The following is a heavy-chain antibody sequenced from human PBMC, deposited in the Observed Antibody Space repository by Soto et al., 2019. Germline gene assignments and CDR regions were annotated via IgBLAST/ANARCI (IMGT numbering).Heavy chain of an antibody. D-gene: IGHD2-2*01. J-gene: IGHJ6*02. V-gene: IGHV1-2*02. CDR1: GYTFTGYY. CDR3: ARERYQVISDGMDV. Sequence: VASVKVSCKASGYTFTGYYVHWVREAPGQGLEWMGWINPETGGTSYAQKCQGRVTLSRDTSINTAYLELSRLRFDDAAVYFCARERYQVISDGMDVWGQGTTVTVSS. CDR2: INPETGGT.